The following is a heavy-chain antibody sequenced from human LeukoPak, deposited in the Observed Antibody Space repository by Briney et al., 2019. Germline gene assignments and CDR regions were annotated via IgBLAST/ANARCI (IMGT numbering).Heavy chain of an antibody. CDR1: GFTFSSYG. D-gene: IGHD1-1*01. CDR2: ISGGGGST. CDR3: VALALSTTGTAPLDY. Sequence: GGSLRLSCAASGFTFSSYGMSWVRQAPGKGLEWVSAISGGGGSTYYADSVKGRFTISRDNSKNTLYLQMNSLRAEDTAVYYCVALALSTTGTAPLDYWGQGTLVTVSS. V-gene: IGHV3-23*01. J-gene: IGHJ4*02.